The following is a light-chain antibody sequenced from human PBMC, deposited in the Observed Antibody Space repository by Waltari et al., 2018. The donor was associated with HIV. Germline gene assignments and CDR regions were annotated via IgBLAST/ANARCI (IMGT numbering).Light chain of an antibody. CDR3: CSYAGSYTV. V-gene: IGLV2-11*01. J-gene: IGLJ2*01. CDR1: SSYAGGYNS. Sequence: QSALTQPRSVSGSPGQSVTISCTGTSSYAGGYNSVSWYQQHPGKAPKRMIYDVSKRPSGVPDRFSGSRSGNTASLTISGLQAEDEADYYCCSYAGSYTVFGGGTKLTVL. CDR2: DVS.